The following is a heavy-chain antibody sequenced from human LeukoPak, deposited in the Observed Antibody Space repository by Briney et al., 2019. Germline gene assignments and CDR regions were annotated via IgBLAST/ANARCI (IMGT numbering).Heavy chain of an antibody. CDR1: GFTFSSYW. D-gene: IGHD3-10*01. J-gene: IGHJ3*02. Sequence: GGSLRLSCAASGFTFSSYWMHWVRQVPGKGLVWVSRINSDGSSTSYADSVMGRFTISGDNAKNTLYVQMNSLRAEDTAVYYCSTGSGHAFDIWGRGTMVTVSS. CDR2: INSDGSST. CDR3: STGSGHAFDI. V-gene: IGHV3-74*01.